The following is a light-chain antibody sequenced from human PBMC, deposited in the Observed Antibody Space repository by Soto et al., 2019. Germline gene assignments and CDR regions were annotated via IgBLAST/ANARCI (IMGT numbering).Light chain of an antibody. CDR1: QSVSSSY. CDR3: QQYGSSPFT. J-gene: IGKJ3*01. Sequence: EIVLTQSPGTLSLSPGERATLSCRASQSVSSSYLAWYQQKPGQAPRLLIYGASSRATGIPERFSGSGSGTDFTLTISILEPEDFAVYYCQQYGSSPFTFGPRTKVDIK. CDR2: GAS. V-gene: IGKV3-20*01.